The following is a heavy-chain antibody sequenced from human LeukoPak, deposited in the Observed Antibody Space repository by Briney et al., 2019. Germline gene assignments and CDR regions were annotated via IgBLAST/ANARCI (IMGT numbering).Heavy chain of an antibody. CDR1: GGSISSYY. CDR2: IYTSGST. V-gene: IGHV4-4*07. J-gene: IGHJ4*02. Sequence: PSETLSLTCTVSGGSISSYYWSWLRQPAGKGLEWIGRIYTSGSTNYNPSPKSRVTMSVDTSKNQFSLKLSSVTAADTAVYYCARVALPYSSGWYPYFDYWGQGTLVTVSS. D-gene: IGHD6-19*01. CDR3: ARVALPYSSGWYPYFDY.